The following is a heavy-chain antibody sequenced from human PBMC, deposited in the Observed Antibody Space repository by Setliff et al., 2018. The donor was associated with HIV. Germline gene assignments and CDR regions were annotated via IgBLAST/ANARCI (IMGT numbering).Heavy chain of an antibody. CDR1: GYTFSSYD. D-gene: IGHD6-25*01. J-gene: IGHJ4*02. CDR2: IYSDGST. CDR3: ARSRPYNSALDY. V-gene: IGHV3-66*02. Sequence: GASVKVSCKASGYTFSSYDINWVRQATGQGLEWVSTIYSDGSTYHRDSVKGRFTLSRDNSKNTVYLQVGSLRPDDTAMYYCARSRPYNSALDYWGQGTLVTVSS.